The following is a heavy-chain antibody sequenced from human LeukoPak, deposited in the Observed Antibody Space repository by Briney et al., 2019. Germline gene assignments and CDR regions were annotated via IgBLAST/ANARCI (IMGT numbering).Heavy chain of an antibody. Sequence: SQTLSLTCAISGDSVSSNSAAWNWIRQSPSRGLEWLGRTYYRSKWYNDYAVSVKSRITINPDTSKNQFSLQLNSVTPEDTAVYYCARVGPSSSGWTGADVFDIWGQGTMVTVSS. V-gene: IGHV6-1*01. D-gene: IGHD6-19*01. CDR1: GDSVSSNSAA. CDR2: TYYRSKWYN. J-gene: IGHJ3*02. CDR3: ARVGPSSSGWTGADVFDI.